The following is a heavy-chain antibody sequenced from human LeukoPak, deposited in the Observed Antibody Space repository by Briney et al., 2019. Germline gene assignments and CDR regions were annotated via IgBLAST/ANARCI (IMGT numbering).Heavy chain of an antibody. CDR1: GFTFSSNW. CDR2: INSDGNST. D-gene: IGHD1-26*01. V-gene: IGHV3-74*01. CDR3: SSQSPVGATEAFDI. J-gene: IGHJ3*02. Sequence: GGSLRLSCVASGFTFSSNWMHWVRQAPGKGLVWLSRINSDGNSTRYADSVKGRFTISRDNPKNTLYLQMNSLRAEDTAVYYCSSQSPVGATEAFDIWGQGTMVTVSS.